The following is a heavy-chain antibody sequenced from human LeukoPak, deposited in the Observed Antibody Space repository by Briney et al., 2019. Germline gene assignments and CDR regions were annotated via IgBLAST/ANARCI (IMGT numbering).Heavy chain of an antibody. CDR3: ARRADTGYSGYDYHY. D-gene: IGHD5-12*01. Sequence: TGGSLRLSCAASGFTFSSYSMNWVRQAPGKGLVWVSSISSSSSYIYYADSVKGRFTISRDNAKNSLYLQMNSLRAEDTAVYYCARRADTGYSGYDYHYWGQGTLVTVSS. CDR1: GFTFSSYS. V-gene: IGHV3-21*01. CDR2: ISSSSSYI. J-gene: IGHJ4*02.